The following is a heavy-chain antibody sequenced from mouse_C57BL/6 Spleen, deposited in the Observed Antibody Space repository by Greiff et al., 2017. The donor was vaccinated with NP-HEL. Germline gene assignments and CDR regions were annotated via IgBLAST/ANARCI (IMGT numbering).Heavy chain of an antibody. CDR3: TAGTKEYDGGAMDY. V-gene: IGHV14-4*01. CDR1: GFNIKDDY. D-gene: IGHD2-14*01. CDR2: IDPENGDT. Sequence: VQLQQSGAELVRPGASVKLSCTASGFNIKDDYMHWVKQRPEQGLEWIGWIDPENGDTEYASKFQGKATITADTSSNTAYLQLSSLTSEDTAVYYCTAGTKEYDGGAMDYWGQGTSVTVSS. J-gene: IGHJ4*01.